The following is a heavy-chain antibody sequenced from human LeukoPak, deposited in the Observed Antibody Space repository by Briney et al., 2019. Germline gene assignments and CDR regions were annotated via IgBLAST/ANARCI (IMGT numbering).Heavy chain of an antibody. Sequence: GSLRLSCAASGFTFNTYAMSWVRQAPWERLQWVSGISDSGGNTYYADSVRGRFTISRDNSKNTLYLQMNSLRAEDTAVYYCASSDCSSSGCQIFGNEAFDFWGPGTLVTVSS. CDR2: ISDSGGNT. J-gene: IGHJ1*01. CDR1: GFTFNTYA. V-gene: IGHV3-23*01. CDR3: ASSDCSSSGCQIFGNEAFDF. D-gene: IGHD2-2*01.